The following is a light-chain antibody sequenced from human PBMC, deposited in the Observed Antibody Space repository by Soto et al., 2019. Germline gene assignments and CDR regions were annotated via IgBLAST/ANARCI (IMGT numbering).Light chain of an antibody. V-gene: IGLV1-40*01. CDR1: SSNIGAGYD. CDR2: GNT. J-gene: IGLJ1*01. Sequence: QSVLTQPPSVSGAPGQRVTISCTGSSSNIGAGYDVHWYQQHPGTAPKLLIFGNTNRPSGVPDRFSGSKSGTSASLAITGLPAEDEADYFRPAFDHRLSGYVXATGTKVTVL. CDR3: PAFDHRLSGYV.